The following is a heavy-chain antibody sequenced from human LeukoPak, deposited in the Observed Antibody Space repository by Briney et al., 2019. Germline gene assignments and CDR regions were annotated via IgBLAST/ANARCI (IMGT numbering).Heavy chain of an antibody. V-gene: IGHV3-53*01. J-gene: IGHJ1*01. CDR3: ASAREYCISSECYDYFQH. Sequence: PGGSLRLSCVASGFTVKTNSMSWVRQAPGKGLEWGSVIYTGGSTYYADSVNGRFTISRYNSKNTLYLQMTSLTAEDTAVYYCASAREYCISSECYDYFQHWGQGTLVSVSS. D-gene: IGHD2-2*01. CDR2: IYTGGST. CDR1: GFTVKTNS.